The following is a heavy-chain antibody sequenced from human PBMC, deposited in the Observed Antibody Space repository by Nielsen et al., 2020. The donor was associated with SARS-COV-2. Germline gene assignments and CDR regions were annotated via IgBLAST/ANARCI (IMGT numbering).Heavy chain of an antibody. CDR1: GYTFTSYD. CDR3: ARVSGILTGSDDY. V-gene: IGHV1-8*01. D-gene: IGHD3-9*01. CDR2: MNPNSGNT. Sequence: ASVKVSCKASGYTFTSYDINWVRQATGQGLEWMGWMNPNSGNTGYAQKFQGRVTMTRNTSISTAYVELSSLRSEDTAVYYCARVSGILTGSDDYWGQGTLVTVSS. J-gene: IGHJ4*02.